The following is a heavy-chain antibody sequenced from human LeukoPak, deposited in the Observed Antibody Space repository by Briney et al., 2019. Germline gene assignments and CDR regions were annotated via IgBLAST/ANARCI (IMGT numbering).Heavy chain of an antibody. J-gene: IGHJ4*02. V-gene: IGHV3-21*01. CDR1: GFTFSSYS. D-gene: IGHD6-13*01. CDR2: ISSSSSYI. CDR3: ARDGPVAAAGLDY. Sequence: GGSLRLSCAASGFTFSSYSMNWVRQAPGEGLEWVSSISSSSSYIYYADSVKGRFTISRDNAKNSLYLQMNSLRAEDTAVYYCARDGPVAAAGLDYWGQGTLVTVSS.